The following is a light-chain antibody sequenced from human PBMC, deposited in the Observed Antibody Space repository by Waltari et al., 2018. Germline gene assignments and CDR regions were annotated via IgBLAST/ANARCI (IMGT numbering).Light chain of an antibody. CDR1: QSVSMNY. J-gene: IGKJ4*01. V-gene: IGKV3-20*01. CDR2: GSS. CDR3: QQFGLIT. Sequence: EIVLTQSQGTLSLSPGETATLSCRASQSVSMNYLSWFQQKPGQAPRLLIYGSSMRAAGVPDRFSGGGSWTDFTLTITRLEPEDFAVYYCQQFGLITFGGGTKVEIK.